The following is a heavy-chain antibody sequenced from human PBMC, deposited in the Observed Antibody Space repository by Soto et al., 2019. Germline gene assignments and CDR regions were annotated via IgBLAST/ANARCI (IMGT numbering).Heavy chain of an antibody. CDR2: IIPILGIA. CDR3: AIRSDYRTFDY. CDR1: GGTFSSYT. V-gene: IGHV1-69*02. D-gene: IGHD4-17*01. J-gene: IGHJ4*02. Sequence: QVQLVQSGAEVKKPGSSVKVSCKASGGTFSSYTISWVRQAPGQGLEWMGRIIPILGIANYAQKFQGRVTITADKSTSTAYMELSSLISEDTTVYYCAIRSDYRTFDYWGQGTLVTVSS.